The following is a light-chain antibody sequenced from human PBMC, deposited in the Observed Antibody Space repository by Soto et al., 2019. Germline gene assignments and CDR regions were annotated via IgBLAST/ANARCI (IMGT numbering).Light chain of an antibody. CDR1: SSDAGGFNS. CDR2: DVV. J-gene: IGLJ1*01. CDR3: SSYTSTTTNV. V-gene: IGLV2-14*03. Sequence: QSALTQPASVSGSPGQSITISCTGTSSDAGGFNSVSWYQLRPGTAPKLILYDVVDRPSGVSYRFSGSKSGNTASLTISGLQAADEADYFCSSYTSTTTNVFGSGTKVTVL.